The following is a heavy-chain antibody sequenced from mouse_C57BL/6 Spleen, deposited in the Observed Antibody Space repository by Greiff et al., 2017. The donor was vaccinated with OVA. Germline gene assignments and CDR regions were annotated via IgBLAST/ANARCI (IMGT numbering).Heavy chain of an antibody. V-gene: IGHV5-4*01. CDR1: GFTFSSYA. CDR3: ARDPHYGGFAY. D-gene: IGHD1-2*01. J-gene: IGHJ3*01. CDR2: ISDGGSYT. Sequence: EVMLVESGGGLVKPGGSLKLSCAASGFTFSSYAMSWVRQTPEKRLEWVATISDGGSYTYYPDNVKGRFTISRDNAKNNLYLQMSHLKSEDTAMYYCARDPHYGGFAYWGQGTLVTVSA.